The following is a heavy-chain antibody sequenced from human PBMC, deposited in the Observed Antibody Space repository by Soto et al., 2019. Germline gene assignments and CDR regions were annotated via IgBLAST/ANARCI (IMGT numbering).Heavy chain of an antibody. CDR2: INPFDGSR. J-gene: IGHJ6*02. CDR1: GYIFTSYY. CDR3: ARDQGITTLGVYSMYYYGMDV. Sequence: ASVKVSCKASGYIFTSYYIHWVRQAPGQGLEWMGWINPFDGSRMFAQSFQGRVTMTRDTSTSTVYMDLRSLRSDDTAVYYCARDQGITTLGVYSMYYYGMDVWGQGTTVTVSS. D-gene: IGHD3-3*01. V-gene: IGHV1-46*01.